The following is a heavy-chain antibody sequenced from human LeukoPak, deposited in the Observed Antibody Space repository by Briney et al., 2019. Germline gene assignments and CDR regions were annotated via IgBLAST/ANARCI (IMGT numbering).Heavy chain of an antibody. CDR2: ISPNGVIT. J-gene: IGHJ4*02. CDR1: GFTFSSHG. V-gene: IGHV3-23*01. D-gene: IGHD5-24*01. Sequence: GGSLRLSCAASGFTFSSHGMNWVRQAPGKGLEWVSGISPNGVITYYADSVKGRFTISRDNSKGTVYLQMNSMRPEDTAVYYCAKDDAWLQYGNWGRGTLVTVSS. CDR3: AKDDAWLQYGN.